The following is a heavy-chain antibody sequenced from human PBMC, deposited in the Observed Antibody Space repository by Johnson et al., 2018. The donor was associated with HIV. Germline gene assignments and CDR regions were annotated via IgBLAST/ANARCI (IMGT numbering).Heavy chain of an antibody. CDR1: QFTFNTYY. Sequence: QVKLVESGGGLVKPAWSPRLSCAASQFTFNTYYMNCVRQAPGKGLEGVAVISYDGSNTYYADSVKGRFTISRDNSKNTLYLQMNSLRAEDTAVYYCARDRGQQLPYDAFDIWGQGTVVTVSS. CDR2: ISYDGSNT. D-gene: IGHD6-13*01. J-gene: IGHJ3*02. CDR3: ARDRGQQLPYDAFDI. V-gene: IGHV3-30*03.